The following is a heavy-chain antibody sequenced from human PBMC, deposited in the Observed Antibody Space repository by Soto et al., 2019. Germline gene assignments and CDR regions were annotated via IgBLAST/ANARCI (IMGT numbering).Heavy chain of an antibody. V-gene: IGHV3-23*01. CDR3: AKEESTGYYELGDF. Sequence: VQLLESGGSLVQPGSSLRLSCAASGFSFSYCAMSWVRQAPGKGLEWVATIAFHGGATHYAVSVQGRFTISRDNSKSRLYLQMDSLRAEDTARYFCAKEESTGYYELGDFWGQGTLVTVSS. CDR2: IAFHGGAT. CDR1: GFSFSYCA. D-gene: IGHD3-22*01. J-gene: IGHJ4*02.